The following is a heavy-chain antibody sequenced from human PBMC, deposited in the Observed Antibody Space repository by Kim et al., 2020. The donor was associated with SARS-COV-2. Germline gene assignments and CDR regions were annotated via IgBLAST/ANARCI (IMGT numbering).Heavy chain of an antibody. CDR2: IRSKPNNYAT. CDR1: GFTFSGST. V-gene: IGHV3-73*01. J-gene: IGHJ3*02. Sequence: GGSLRLSCAASGFTFSGSTMHSVRQASGKGLEWVGRIRSKPNNYATAYAASVKGRFTISRDDSKNTAYLQMSSLKTEDTAVYYCTRVNPIAGGWYDAFDIWGQETMVTVSS. CDR3: TRVNPIAGGWYDAFDI. D-gene: IGHD6-19*01.